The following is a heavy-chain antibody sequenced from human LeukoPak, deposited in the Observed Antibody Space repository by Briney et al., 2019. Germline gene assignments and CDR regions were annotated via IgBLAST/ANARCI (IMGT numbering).Heavy chain of an antibody. CDR2: ISSSSYI. CDR1: GFTFSSYS. J-gene: IGHJ4*02. CDR3: AREHNWNYYDY. Sequence: GGSLRLSCAASGFTFSSYSMNWVRQAPGKGLEWVSSISSSSYIYYADSVKGRFTISRDNAKNSLYLQMNSLRAEDTAVYYCAREHNWNYYDYWGQGTLVTVSS. D-gene: IGHD1-20*01. V-gene: IGHV3-21*01.